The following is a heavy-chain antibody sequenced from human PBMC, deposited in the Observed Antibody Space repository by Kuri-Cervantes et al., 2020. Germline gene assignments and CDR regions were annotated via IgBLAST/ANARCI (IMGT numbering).Heavy chain of an antibody. Sequence: GETLKISCAASGFTFSSYAMSWVRQAPGKGLEWVAVMSYDGSNKYSVGSVKGRLTISGDNSENTMYLQMNSLRAEDTAVYYCAREPVIGYCSGGSCYGGMDVWGHGTTVTVSS. CDR2: MSYDGSNK. CDR1: GFTFSSYA. D-gene: IGHD2-15*01. J-gene: IGHJ6*02. V-gene: IGHV3-30*03. CDR3: AREPVIGYCSGGSCYGGMDV.